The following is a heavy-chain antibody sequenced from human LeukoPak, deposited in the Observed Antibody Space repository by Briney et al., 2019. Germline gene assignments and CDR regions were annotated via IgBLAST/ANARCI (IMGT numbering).Heavy chain of an antibody. J-gene: IGHJ3*02. CDR2: FYPEDGET. V-gene: IGHV1-24*01. CDR1: GYTLTELS. Sequence: ASVKVSCKVCGYTLTELSMHWVRQAPGKGLEWMGGFYPEDGETIYAQKFQGRVTMTEDTSTDTAYMELSSLRSEDTAVYYCATVKTAYNWNSGAFDTWGQGTMVTVSS. D-gene: IGHD1-1*01. CDR3: ATVKTAYNWNSGAFDT.